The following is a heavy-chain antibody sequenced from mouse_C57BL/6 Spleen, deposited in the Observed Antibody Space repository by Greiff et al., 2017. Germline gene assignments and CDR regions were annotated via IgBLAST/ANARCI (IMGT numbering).Heavy chain of an antibody. CDR2: INPSTGGT. CDR3: ARGDDYFLAD. CDR1: GYSFTGYY. D-gene: IGHD2-4*01. V-gene: IGHV1-42*01. Sequence: EVKLQESGPELVKPGASVKISCKASGYSFTGYYMNWVKQSPEQSLEWIGEINPSTGGTTYNQKFKAKATLTVDKSSSTAYMQLKSLTSEDSAVYYCARGDDYFLADWGKGTLVTVSA. J-gene: IGHJ3*01.